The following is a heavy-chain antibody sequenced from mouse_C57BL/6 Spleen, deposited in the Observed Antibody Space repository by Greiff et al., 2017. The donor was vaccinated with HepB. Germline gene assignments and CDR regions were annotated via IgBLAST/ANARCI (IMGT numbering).Heavy chain of an antibody. CDR1: GYAFSSSW. CDR3: ARGGTGKAWFAY. D-gene: IGHD4-1*01. CDR2: IYPGDGDT. V-gene: IGHV1-82*01. J-gene: IGHJ3*01. Sequence: VKLVESGPELVKPGASVKISCKASGYAFSSSWMNWVKQRPGKGLEWIGRIYPGDGDTNYNGKFKGKATLTADKSSSTAYMQLSSLTSEDSAVYFCARGGTGKAWFAYWGQGTLVTVSA.